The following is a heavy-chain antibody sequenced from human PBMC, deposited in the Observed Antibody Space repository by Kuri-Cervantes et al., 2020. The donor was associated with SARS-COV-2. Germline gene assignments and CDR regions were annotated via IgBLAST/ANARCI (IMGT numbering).Heavy chain of an antibody. J-gene: IGHJ4*02. Sequence: GGSLRLSWEASGFTLGDYTMNWVRQAQGKGLGWVSSISSSGSTIYYADSVKGRFTISRDNAKNSLYLQMNSLRAEDTAVYYCSRGESSGYLYYFDYWGQGTLVTVSS. CDR3: SRGESSGYLYYFDY. V-gene: IGHV3-48*01. CDR2: ISSSGSTI. D-gene: IGHD3-22*01. CDR1: GFTLGDYT.